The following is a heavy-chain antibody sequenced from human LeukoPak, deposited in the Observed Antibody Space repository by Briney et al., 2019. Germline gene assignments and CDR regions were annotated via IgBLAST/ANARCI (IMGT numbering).Heavy chain of an antibody. J-gene: IGHJ6*03. D-gene: IGHD6-19*01. Sequence: SETLSLTCAVSGGSINTNYWNWIRQSPGKGLEWIGDITNSGSTHYNPSLKSRVTISGGTSKNEFSLTLRFVTAADTAVYYCARAVTGRDRMASFYSLDVWGKGTRVTAS. CDR2: ITNSGST. V-gene: IGHV4-59*12. CDR3: ARAVTGRDRMASFYSLDV. CDR1: GGSINTNY.